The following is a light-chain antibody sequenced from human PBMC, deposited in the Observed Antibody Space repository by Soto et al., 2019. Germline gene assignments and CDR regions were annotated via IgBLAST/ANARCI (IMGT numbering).Light chain of an antibody. CDR3: SSYVGRFV. V-gene: IGLV2-11*01. CDR1: NSNVGDYNS. CDR2: DIN. J-gene: IGLJ2*01. Sequence: QSALTQPRSVSGSPGQSVTISCTGTNSNVGDYNSVSWYQQYPGKAPKLIIYDINERPSGVPDRFSGSESGNTASLTISGLQAEDEADYFCSSYVGRFVFGGGTKVTVL.